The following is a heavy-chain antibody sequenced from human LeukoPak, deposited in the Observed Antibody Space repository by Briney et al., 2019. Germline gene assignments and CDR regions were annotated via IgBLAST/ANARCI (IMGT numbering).Heavy chain of an antibody. CDR3: ARDSDIVATSFDY. CDR1: GFTFSSYE. D-gene: IGHD5-12*01. Sequence: GGSLRLSCAASGFTFSSYEMNWVRQAPGKGLEWVANIKQDGSEKYYVDSVKGRFTISRDNAKNSLFLQMNSLRAGDTAVYYCARDSDIVATSFDYWGQGTLVTVSS. J-gene: IGHJ4*02. V-gene: IGHV3-7*01. CDR2: IKQDGSEK.